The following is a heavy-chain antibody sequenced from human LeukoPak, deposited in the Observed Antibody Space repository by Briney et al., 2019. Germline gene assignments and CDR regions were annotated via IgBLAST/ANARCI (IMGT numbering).Heavy chain of an antibody. D-gene: IGHD1-26*01. V-gene: IGHV3-64D*09. J-gene: IGHJ4*02. CDR3: VKGATRSGSYSDY. Sequence: PGGSLRLSCSASGFTFSTYAMHWVRQAPGKGLEFVSAISGSGGTTYYVDSLKGRFTISRDNSENTLFLQMSSLRLEDTAVYYCVKGATRSGSYSDYWGQGTPVTVSS. CDR2: ISGSGGTT. CDR1: GFTFSTYA.